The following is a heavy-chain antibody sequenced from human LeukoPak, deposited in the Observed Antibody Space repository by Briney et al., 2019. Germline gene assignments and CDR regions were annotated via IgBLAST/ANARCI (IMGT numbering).Heavy chain of an antibody. CDR1: GFTLSHYG. J-gene: IGHJ6*02. D-gene: IGHD3-22*01. V-gene: IGHV3-30*02. CDR2: LWADGRKT. Sequence: PGGSLRLSCTASGFTLSHYGMYWVRQAPGKGLESVALLWADGRKTSYPDSVKGRSTISRDNSKNTLYLQMNSLRAEDTAVYYCARDPSYYYDSSGYYYYYYGMDVWGQGTTVTVSS. CDR3: ARDPSYYYDSSGYYYYYYGMDV.